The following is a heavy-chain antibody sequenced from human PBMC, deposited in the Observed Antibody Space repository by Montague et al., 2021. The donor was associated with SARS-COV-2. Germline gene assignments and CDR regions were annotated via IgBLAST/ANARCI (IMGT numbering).Heavy chain of an antibody. CDR1: GGSISSSCYY. V-gene: IGHV4-39*01. Sequence: SETLSLTCTVSGGSISSSCYYWGWKRQRQGQGLEGVGSFYYSGSTYYNLSLQSSVSISVDTSKNQLSLKLSTVPAADTAVYYCARQEYYYDSSGYGRMDWFDPWGQGTLVTVSS. CDR3: ARQEYYYDSSGYGRMDWFDP. D-gene: IGHD3-22*01. J-gene: IGHJ5*02. CDR2: FYYSGST.